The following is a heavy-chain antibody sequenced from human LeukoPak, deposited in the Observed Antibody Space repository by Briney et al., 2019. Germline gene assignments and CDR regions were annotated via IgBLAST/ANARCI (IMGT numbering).Heavy chain of an antibody. V-gene: IGHV4-38-2*02. Sequence: SETLSLTCTVSGYSISSGYYWGWIRQPPGKGLEWIGSIYHSGSTYYNPSLKSRVTISVDTSKNQFSLKLSSVTAADTAVYYCASSTYYYDSSGYYPFDYWGQGTLVTVSS. CDR2: IYHSGST. CDR1: GYSISSGYY. CDR3: ASSTYYYDSSGYYPFDY. D-gene: IGHD3-22*01. J-gene: IGHJ4*02.